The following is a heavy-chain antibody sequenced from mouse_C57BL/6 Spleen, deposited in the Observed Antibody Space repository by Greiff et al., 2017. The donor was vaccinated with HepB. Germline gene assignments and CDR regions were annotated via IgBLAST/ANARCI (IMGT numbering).Heavy chain of an antibody. V-gene: IGHV5-15*04. CDR3: ERRGGNLGPTSGFAY. Sequence: DVQLQESGGGLVQPGGSLKLSCAASGFTFSDYGMAWVRQAPRKGPEWVAFISNLAYSIYYADTVPGRFTISRENAKNTLYLERSSLRSEDTAMYDGERRGGNLGPTSGFAYWGQGTLVTVSA. CDR2: ISNLAYSI. D-gene: IGHD2-1*01. J-gene: IGHJ3*01. CDR1: GFTFSDYG.